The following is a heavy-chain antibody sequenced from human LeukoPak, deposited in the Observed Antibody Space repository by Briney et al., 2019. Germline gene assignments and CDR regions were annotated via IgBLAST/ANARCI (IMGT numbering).Heavy chain of an antibody. V-gene: IGHV4-4*02. J-gene: IGHJ4*02. CDR2: VYYSGST. CDR3: ATNTGTVFDY. CDR1: GGSISSSNW. Sequence: PSGTLSLTCAVSGGSISSSNWWSWVRQPPGKGLEWIGYVYYSGSTEYNPSLRSRVTISLEMSKHQFSLNVTSVTAADTAVYYCATNTGTVFDYWGQGALVTVSS. D-gene: IGHD7-27*01.